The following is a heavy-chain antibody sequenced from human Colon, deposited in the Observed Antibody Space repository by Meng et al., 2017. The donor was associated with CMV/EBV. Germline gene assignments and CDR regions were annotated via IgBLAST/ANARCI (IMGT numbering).Heavy chain of an antibody. CDR3: ARVSRCSSTICFDH. CDR1: GFTFSSYS. V-gene: IGHV3-21*01. J-gene: IGHJ4*02. D-gene: IGHD2-2*01. Sequence: GESLKISCAASGFTFSSYSMNWVRQAPGKELEWVSSISSSSSYIYYADSVKGRFTISRDNAKNSLYVQMNSLRAEDTAVYYCARVSRCSSTICFDHWGLGTLVTVPQ. CDR2: ISSSSSYI.